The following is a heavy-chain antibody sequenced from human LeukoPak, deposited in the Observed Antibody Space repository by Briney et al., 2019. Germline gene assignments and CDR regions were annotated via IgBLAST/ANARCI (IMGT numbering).Heavy chain of an antibody. CDR1: GFTFSSYG. V-gene: IGHV3-30*02. J-gene: IGHJ4*02. D-gene: IGHD2-2*01. CDR3: ANDVDVVVPDYFDY. Sequence: PGGSLRLSCAASGFTFSSYGMHWVRQAPGKGLEWVAFIRYDGSNKYYADSVKGRFTISRDNSKNTLYLQMNSLRAEDTAVYYCANDVDVVVPDYFDYWGQGTLVTVSS. CDR2: IRYDGSNK.